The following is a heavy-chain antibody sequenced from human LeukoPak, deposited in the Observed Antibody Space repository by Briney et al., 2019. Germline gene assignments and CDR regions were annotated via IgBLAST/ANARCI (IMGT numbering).Heavy chain of an antibody. CDR3: ARGSGWNSFDP. Sequence: SQTLSLTCTISGGSINSDLYYWAWIRQLAGKRLEWIGRIYTNGWTDYNPSLKSRVTISVDTSKNQFSLKLSFVTAADTAFYYCARGSGWNSFDPWGQGTLVTVSS. CDR2: IYTNGWT. J-gene: IGHJ5*02. V-gene: IGHV4-61*02. D-gene: IGHD6-19*01. CDR1: GGSINSDLYY.